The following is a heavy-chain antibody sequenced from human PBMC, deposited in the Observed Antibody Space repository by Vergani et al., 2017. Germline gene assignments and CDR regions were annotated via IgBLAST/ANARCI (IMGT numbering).Heavy chain of an antibody. V-gene: IGHV4-34*01. CDR3: ARGQKLGIPMYYYYMDV. D-gene: IGHD7-27*01. J-gene: IGHJ6*03. CDR2: INHSGST. CDR1: GGSFSGYY. Sequence: QVQLQQWGAGLFKPSETLSLTCAVYGGSFSGYYWSWIRQPPGKGLEWIGEINHSGSTNYNPSLKSRVTISVDTSKNQFSLKLSSVTAADTAVYYCARGQKLGIPMYYYYMDVWGKGTTVTVSS.